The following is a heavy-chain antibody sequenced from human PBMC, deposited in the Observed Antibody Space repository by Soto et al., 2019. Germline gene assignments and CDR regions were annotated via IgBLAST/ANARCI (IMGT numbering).Heavy chain of an antibody. CDR2: IYPGDSDT. CDR3: ARHISTFRYYYYAMDV. Sequence: GESLKISCKGSGYTFTDYWIGWVRQLPGKGLEWMGIIYPGDSDTRYSPSFQGHVTITVNKSTNTAYLQWNTLRASDTAMYYCARHISTFRYYYYAMDVWGQGTPVTVSS. CDR1: GYTFTDYW. D-gene: IGHD2-2*01. J-gene: IGHJ6*02. V-gene: IGHV5-51*01.